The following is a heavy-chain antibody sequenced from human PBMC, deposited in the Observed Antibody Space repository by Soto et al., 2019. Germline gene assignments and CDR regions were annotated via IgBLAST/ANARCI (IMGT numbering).Heavy chain of an antibody. CDR3: AKEAPGAPFEY. CDR1: VCTFSSYA. CDR2: ISGSGGST. J-gene: IGHJ4*02. Sequence: PXGSLRLSCASSVCTFSSYAMSCVRQAPGKGLEWVSAISGSGGSTYYADSVKGRFTISRDNSKNTLYLQMNSLRAEDTAVYYCAKEAPGAPFEYWGQGTLVIVSS. V-gene: IGHV3-23*01.